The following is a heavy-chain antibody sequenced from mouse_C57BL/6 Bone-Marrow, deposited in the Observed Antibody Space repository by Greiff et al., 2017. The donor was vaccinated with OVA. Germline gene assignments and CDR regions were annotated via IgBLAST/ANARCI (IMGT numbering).Heavy chain of an antibody. CDR1: GYTFTSYW. V-gene: IGHV1-69*01. J-gene: IGHJ3*01. Sequence: VQLQQPGAELVMPGASVKLSCKASGYTFTSYWMHWVKQRPGQGLEWIGEIDPSDSYTNYNQKFTGKSTLTVDKASSTAYMQLSSLTSEDSAVYYCARDDGYSFAYWGQGTLVTVSA. D-gene: IGHD2-3*01. CDR2: IDPSDSYT. CDR3: ARDDGYSFAY.